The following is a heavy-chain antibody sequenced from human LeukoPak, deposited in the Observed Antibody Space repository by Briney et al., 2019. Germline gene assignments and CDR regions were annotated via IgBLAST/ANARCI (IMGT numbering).Heavy chain of an antibody. CDR2: MNPNSGNT. V-gene: IGHV1-8*03. CDR3: ARATTVTTLGYYYYYMDV. D-gene: IGHD4-11*01. CDR1: GYTFTSYD. Sequence: ASVKVSCKASGYTFTSYDINWMRQATGQGLEWMGWMNPNSGNTGYAQKFQGRVTITRNTSISTAYMELSSLRSEDTAVYYCARATTVTTLGYYYYYMDVWGKGTTVTVSS. J-gene: IGHJ6*03.